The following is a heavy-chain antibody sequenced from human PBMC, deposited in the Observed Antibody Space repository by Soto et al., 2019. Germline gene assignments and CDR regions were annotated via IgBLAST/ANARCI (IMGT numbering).Heavy chain of an antibody. CDR1: GFPFSSYG. CDR3: ARDRAGYYGSGSSERSNYYYGMDV. V-gene: IGHV3-33*01. Sequence: PGGSLRLSCAASGFPFSSYGMHWVRQAPGKGLEWVAVIWYDGSNKYYADSVKGRFTISRDDSKNTLYLQMNSLRAEDAAVYYCARDRAGYYGSGSSERSNYYYGMDVWGQGTTVTVSS. J-gene: IGHJ6*02. CDR2: IWYDGSNK. D-gene: IGHD3-10*01.